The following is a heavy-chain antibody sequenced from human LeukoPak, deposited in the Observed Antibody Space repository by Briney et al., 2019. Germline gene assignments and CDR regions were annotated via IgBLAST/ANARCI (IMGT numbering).Heavy chain of an antibody. CDR2: ISSSGSTI. J-gene: IGHJ4*02. Sequence: PGGSLRLSCAASGFTFSDYYMSWIRQAPGKGLEWVSYISSSGSTIYYADSVKGRFTISRDNAKNSLFLQMNSLRAEDTAVYYFARDFGYSSSWYDYWGQGTLVTVSS. D-gene: IGHD6-13*01. CDR1: GFTFSDYY. V-gene: IGHV3-11*01. CDR3: ARDFGYSSSWYDY.